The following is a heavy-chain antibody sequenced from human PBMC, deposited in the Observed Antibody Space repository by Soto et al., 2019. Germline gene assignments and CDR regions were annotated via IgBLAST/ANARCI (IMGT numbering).Heavy chain of an antibody. CDR3: ARGSLQFDP. J-gene: IGHJ5*02. CDR1: GASLSSYY. Sequence: SETLSLTCTVSGASLSSYYWSWIRQPAGKGLEWIGRIYPSGNTNYKSSLKNRVTMSVDTSKNQFSLKLSSLTAADTAVYYCARGSLQFDPWGQGTLVTVSS. CDR2: IYPSGNT. V-gene: IGHV4-4*07.